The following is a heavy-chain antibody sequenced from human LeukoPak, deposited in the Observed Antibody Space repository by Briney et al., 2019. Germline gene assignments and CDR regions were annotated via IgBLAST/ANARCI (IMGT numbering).Heavy chain of an antibody. CDR2: IYWNDDK. J-gene: IGHJ3*02. V-gene: IGHV2-5*01. CDR1: GFSLSTRGVG. Sequence: SRPTLVKPTQTLTLTCTFSGFSLSTRGVGVGWIRQPPGKALEWLSLIYWNDDKRYRPSLNSRRTITKDTSKNQVVLIMTKMDPVDTATYYCAHMVNTVTMSWGAFDIWGQGTMVTVSS. D-gene: IGHD4-17*01. CDR3: AHMVNTVTMSWGAFDI.